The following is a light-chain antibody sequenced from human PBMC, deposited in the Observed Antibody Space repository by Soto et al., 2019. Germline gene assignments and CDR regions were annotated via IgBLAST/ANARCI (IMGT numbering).Light chain of an antibody. CDR1: NTDVGAYNY. CDR3: SSYTSSRTLV. CDR2: EVN. V-gene: IGLV2-14*01. J-gene: IGLJ2*01. Sequence: QSALTQPASVSESPGQSITISCTGTNTDVGAYNYVSWYQKYPGKAPKLMIYEVNYRPSGVSNRFSGSKSGNTASLTISGLQAEDEADYCCSSYTSSRTLVFGGGTKLTVL.